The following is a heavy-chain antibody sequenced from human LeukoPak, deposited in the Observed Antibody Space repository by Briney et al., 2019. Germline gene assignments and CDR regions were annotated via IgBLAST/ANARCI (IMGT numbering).Heavy chain of an antibody. J-gene: IGHJ3*02. V-gene: IGHV4-39*01. D-gene: IGHD4-23*01. CDR3: ARSRLARLYGGNRRGAFDI. CDR2: IYYSGST. Sequence: SETLSLTCTVSGGSISSSSYYWGWIRQPPGKGLEWIGSIYYSGSTYYNPSLKSRVTISVDTSKNQFSLKLSSVTAADTAVYYCARSRLARLYGGNRRGAFDIWGQGTMVTVSS. CDR1: GGSISSSSYY.